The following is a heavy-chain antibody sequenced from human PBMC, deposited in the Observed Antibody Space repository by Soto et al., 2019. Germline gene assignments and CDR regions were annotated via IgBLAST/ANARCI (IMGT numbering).Heavy chain of an antibody. J-gene: IGHJ4*02. CDR2: IKTRSDGGTS. CDR1: GFTFRDAW. CDR3: VTSPGFEPARGY. Sequence: EVQLVESGGGLVEPGESLRLSCAASGFTFRDAWMHWVRQAPGKGLEWVGRIKTRSDGGTSDYAAPVRGRFTISRDDAKNTLDLQVNSLKTEDTAVYYCVTSPGFEPARGYWGQGTLVTVSS. V-gene: IGHV3-15*01. D-gene: IGHD3-10*01.